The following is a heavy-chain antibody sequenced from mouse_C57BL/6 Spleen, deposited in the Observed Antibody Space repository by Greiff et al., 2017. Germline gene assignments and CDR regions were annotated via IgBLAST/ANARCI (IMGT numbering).Heavy chain of an antibody. D-gene: IGHD2-4*01. J-gene: IGHJ1*03. CDR3: AGYYDYWYFDV. CDR2: ISGGGGNT. CDR1: GFTFSSYT. Sequence: EVKLMESGGGLVKPGGSLKLSCAASGFTFSSYTMSWVRQTPEKRLEWVATISGGGGNTYYPDSVKGRFTISRDNAKNTLYLQMSSLRSEDTALYYCAGYYDYWYFDVWGTGTTVTVSS. V-gene: IGHV5-9*01.